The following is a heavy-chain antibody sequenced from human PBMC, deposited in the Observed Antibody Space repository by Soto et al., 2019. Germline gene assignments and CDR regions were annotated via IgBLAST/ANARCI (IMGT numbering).Heavy chain of an antibody. CDR1: GFTVSSNY. V-gene: IGHV3-53*01. D-gene: IGHD3-22*01. CDR2: SYSGGST. Sequence: GGSLRLSCAASGFTVSSNYMSWVRQAPGKGLEWVSVSYSGGSTYYADSVKGRFTISRDNSKNTLYLQMNNLRAEDTAVYYCARDETYYDSGDYHCWGQGTLVTVPQ. J-gene: IGHJ4*02. CDR3: ARDETYYDSGDYHC.